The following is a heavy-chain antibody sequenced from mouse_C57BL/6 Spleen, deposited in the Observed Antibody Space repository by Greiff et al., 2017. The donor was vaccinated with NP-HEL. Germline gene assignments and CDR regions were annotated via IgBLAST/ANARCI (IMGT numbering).Heavy chain of an antibody. CDR1: GYTFTDYE. D-gene: IGHD1-1*01. V-gene: IGHV1-15*01. J-gene: IGHJ4*01. Sequence: VQLQQSGAELVRPGASVTLSCKASGYTFTDYEMHWVKQTPVHGLEWIGAIDPETGGTAYNQKFKGKAILTADKSSSTAYMELRSLTSEDSAVYYCTRWGYYSSSYAMDYWGQGTSVTVSS. CDR2: IDPETGGT. CDR3: TRWGYYSSSYAMDY.